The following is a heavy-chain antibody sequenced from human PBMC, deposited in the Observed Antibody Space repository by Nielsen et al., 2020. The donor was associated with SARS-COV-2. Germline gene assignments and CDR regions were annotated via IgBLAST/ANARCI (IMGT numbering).Heavy chain of an antibody. Sequence: GGSLRLSCAGSGFIFSSHWMHWVRQAPGKGLVWVARINDDGSSIAYADSVKGRFTISRDNTKNTVYLQMNSLRAEDTAVYYCARLRDDGYYFDTGPFDYWGQGTPVNVSS. D-gene: IGHD2/OR15-2a*01. J-gene: IGHJ4*02. CDR3: ARLRDDGYYFDTGPFDY. CDR2: INDDGSSI. V-gene: IGHV3-74*01. CDR1: GFIFSSHW.